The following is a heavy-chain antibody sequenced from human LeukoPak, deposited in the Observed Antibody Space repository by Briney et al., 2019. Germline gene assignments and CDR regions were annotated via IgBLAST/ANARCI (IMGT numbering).Heavy chain of an antibody. Sequence: GGSLRLSCAASGFTFSTYAMSWVRQAPGKGLEWVSLIGGSDGRTRYADSVKGRFTISRDNSKNTLYLEVNSLRAEDTAVYYCAKDSSSYDWGYMDVWGKGTTVTISS. CDR3: AKDSSSYDWGYMDV. V-gene: IGHV3-23*01. J-gene: IGHJ6*03. D-gene: IGHD3-22*01. CDR2: IGGSDGRT. CDR1: GFTFSTYA.